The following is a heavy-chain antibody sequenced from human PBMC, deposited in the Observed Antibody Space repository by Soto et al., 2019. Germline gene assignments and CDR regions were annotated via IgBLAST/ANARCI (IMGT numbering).Heavy chain of an antibody. CDR2: IYHSGST. Sequence: QLQLQESGSGLVKPSQTLSLTCAVSGGSISSGGYSWSWIRQPPGKGLEWIGYIYHSGSTYYNPSLKSRVTISVDRSKNQFSLKLSSVTAADTAVYYCARVGYYYDSSGYYPEEFFFDYWGQGTLVTVSS. J-gene: IGHJ4*02. D-gene: IGHD3-22*01. V-gene: IGHV4-30-2*01. CDR1: GGSISSGGYS. CDR3: ARVGYYYDSSGYYPEEFFFDY.